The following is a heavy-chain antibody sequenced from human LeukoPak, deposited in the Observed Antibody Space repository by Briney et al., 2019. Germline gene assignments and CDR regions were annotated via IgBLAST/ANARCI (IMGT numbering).Heavy chain of an antibody. Sequence: TSETLSLTCTVSGGSISGYYWSWIRQPPGKGLEWIGYIYYSGSTNYNPSLKSRVTISVDTSKNQFSLKLSSVTAADTAVYYCARGRVARGLDYWGQGTLVTVSS. V-gene: IGHV4-59*01. CDR2: IYYSGST. J-gene: IGHJ4*02. D-gene: IGHD3-3*01. CDR1: GGSISGYY. CDR3: ARGRVARGLDY.